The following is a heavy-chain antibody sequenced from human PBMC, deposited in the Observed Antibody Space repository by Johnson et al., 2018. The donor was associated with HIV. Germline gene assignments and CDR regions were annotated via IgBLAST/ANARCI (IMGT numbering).Heavy chain of an antibody. CDR1: GFIFSDYY. CDR3: GREEGTDILTRGDAVDI. J-gene: IGHJ3*02. Sequence: QVQLVESGGDLVQPGGSLRLSCAASGFIFSDYYMTWIRQAPGKGLESISYISSSGRTIYYADSVKGRFTMSRDNAKKSLYLQMNSLRAEDTAVYYCGREEGTDILTRGDAVDIWGQGTMVTVSS. V-gene: IGHV3-11*04. CDR2: ISSSGRTI. D-gene: IGHD3-9*01.